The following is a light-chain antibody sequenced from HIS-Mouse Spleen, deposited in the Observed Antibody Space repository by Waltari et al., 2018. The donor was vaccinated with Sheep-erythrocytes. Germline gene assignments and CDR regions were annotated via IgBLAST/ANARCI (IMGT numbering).Light chain of an antibody. V-gene: IGLV2-8*01. Sequence: QSALTQPPSASGSPGQSVTISCTGTSSDVGGYNYVSWYQHHPGKAPKLMIYEVSKWPSGVPDRFSGSKSDNTASLTVSGLQAEDEADYYCSSYAGSNNWVFGGGTKLTVL. J-gene: IGLJ3*02. CDR3: SSYAGSNNWV. CDR1: SSDVGGYNY. CDR2: EVS.